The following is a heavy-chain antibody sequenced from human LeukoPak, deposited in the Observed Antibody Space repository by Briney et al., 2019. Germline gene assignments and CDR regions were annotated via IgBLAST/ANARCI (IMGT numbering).Heavy chain of an antibody. V-gene: IGHV3-7*01. J-gene: IGHJ1*01. CDR2: IKQDGSEK. CDR1: GFTFSSCW. D-gene: IGHD3-22*01. Sequence: GGSLRLSCAASGFTFSSCWMSWVRQAPGKGLEWVANIKQDGSEKYYVDVVKGRFTISRDNAQNSLYLQMNSLRAEDTAVYYCARGAAMIVVVMAEYFQHWGQGTLVTVSS. CDR3: ARGAAMIVVVMAEYFQH.